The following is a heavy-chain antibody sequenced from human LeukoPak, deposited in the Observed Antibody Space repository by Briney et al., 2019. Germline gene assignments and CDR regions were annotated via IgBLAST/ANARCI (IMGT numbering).Heavy chain of an antibody. V-gene: IGHV4-31*03. CDR1: GGSISSGGYY. CDR3: ARSPDSSGWYWDY. CDR2: IYYSGST. J-gene: IGHJ4*02. D-gene: IGHD6-19*01. Sequence: SQTLSLTCTVSGGSISSGGYYWSWIRQHPGKGLEWIGYIYYSGSTYCNPSLKSRVTISVDTSKNQFSLKLSSVTAADTAVYYCARSPDSSGWYWDYWGQGTLVTVSS.